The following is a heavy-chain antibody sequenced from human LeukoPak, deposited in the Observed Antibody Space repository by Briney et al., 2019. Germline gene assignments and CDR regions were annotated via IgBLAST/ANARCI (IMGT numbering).Heavy chain of an antibody. Sequence: ASVKVSCKASGYTFTGYYMHWVRQAPGQGLEWMGWINPNSGGTNYAQKFQGRVTMTRDTSISAAYMELSRLRSDDTAVYYCARVATTLKYYFDYWGQGTLVTVSS. J-gene: IGHJ4*02. CDR1: GYTFTGYY. V-gene: IGHV1-2*02. CDR2: INPNSGGT. D-gene: IGHD5-12*01. CDR3: ARVATTLKYYFDY.